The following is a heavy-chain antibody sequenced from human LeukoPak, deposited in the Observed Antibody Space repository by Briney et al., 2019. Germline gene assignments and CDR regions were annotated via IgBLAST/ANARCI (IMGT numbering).Heavy chain of an antibody. V-gene: IGHV3-9*01. D-gene: IGHD5-18*01. J-gene: IGHJ4*02. Sequence: GRSLRLSCAASGFTFDDYAMHWVRQAPGKGLEWVSGISWNSGSIGYADSVKGRFTISRDNAKNSLYLQMNSLRAEDTALYYCAKGGGAMALDLDCWGQGTLVTVSS. CDR3: AKGGGAMALDLDC. CDR2: ISWNSGSI. CDR1: GFTFDDYA.